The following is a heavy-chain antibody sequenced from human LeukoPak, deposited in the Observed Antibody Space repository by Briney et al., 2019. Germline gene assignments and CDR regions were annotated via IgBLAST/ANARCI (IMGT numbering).Heavy chain of an antibody. J-gene: IGHJ6*03. CDR3: ARLVQQLVPWVNYDYYMDV. CDR2: IYYSGST. V-gene: IGHV4-39*01. CDR1: GGSISSSSYY. Sequence: PSETPSLTCTVSGGSISSSSYYWGWIRQPPGKGLEWIGSIYYSGSTYYNPSLKSRVTISVDTSKSQFSLKLSSVTAADTAVYYCARLVQQLVPWVNYDYYMDVWGKGTTVTISS. D-gene: IGHD6-13*01.